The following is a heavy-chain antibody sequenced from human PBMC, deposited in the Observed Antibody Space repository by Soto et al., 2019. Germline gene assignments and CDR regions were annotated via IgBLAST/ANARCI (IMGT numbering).Heavy chain of an antibody. V-gene: IGHV4-59*01. J-gene: IGHJ4*02. CDR3: ASELLAATDWVY. CDR1: GGSISSYY. CDR2: IYYSGST. D-gene: IGHD2-15*01. Sequence: PSETLSLTCTVSGGSISSYYWSWIRQPPGKGLEWIGYIYYSGSTNYNPSLKSRVTISVDTSTSTVYMELSSLRSEDTAVYYCASELLAATDWVYWGQGTLVIVFS.